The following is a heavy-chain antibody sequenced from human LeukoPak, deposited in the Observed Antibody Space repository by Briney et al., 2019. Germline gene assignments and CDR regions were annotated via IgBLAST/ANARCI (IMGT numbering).Heavy chain of an antibody. J-gene: IGHJ4*02. Sequence: GSLRLSCAASGFTFSSYSMNWVRQAPGKGLEWVSSISSSSSYIYYADSVKGRFTISRDNAKNSLYLQMNSLRAEDTAVYYCARDPFNYYDSSGYPGYYFDYWGQGTLVTVSS. CDR2: ISSSSSYI. CDR3: ARDPFNYYDSSGYPGYYFDY. D-gene: IGHD3-22*01. CDR1: GFTFSSYS. V-gene: IGHV3-21*01.